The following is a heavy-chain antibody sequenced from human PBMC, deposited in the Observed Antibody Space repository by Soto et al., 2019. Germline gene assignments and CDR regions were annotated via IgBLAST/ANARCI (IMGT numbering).Heavy chain of an antibody. CDR1: GGSFSGYY. Sequence: QVQLQQWGAGLLKPSETLSLTCAVYGGSFSGYYWSWIRQPPGKGLEWIGEINHSGSTNYNPSLKSRVTISVDTSNNQFSLKLSSVTAADTAVYYCARRITMVRGVITTNWFDPWGQGTLVTVSS. CDR3: ARRITMVRGVITTNWFDP. V-gene: IGHV4-34*01. D-gene: IGHD3-10*01. J-gene: IGHJ5*02. CDR2: INHSGST.